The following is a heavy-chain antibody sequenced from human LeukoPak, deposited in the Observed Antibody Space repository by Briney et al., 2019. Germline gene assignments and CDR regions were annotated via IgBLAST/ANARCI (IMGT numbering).Heavy chain of an antibody. CDR1: GFTFSNAW. CDR3: TTANCASTSCYWARDAFDI. J-gene: IGHJ3*02. D-gene: IGHD2-2*01. CDR2: IKSKTDGGTT. Sequence: GGSLRLSCVGSGFTFSNAWMSWVRQAPGKGLEWVGRIKSKTDGGTTDYAAPVKGRFTISRDDSKTTLYLQINSLRTEDTAVYFCTTANCASTSCYWARDAFDIWGQGTMVTVSS. V-gene: IGHV3-15*01.